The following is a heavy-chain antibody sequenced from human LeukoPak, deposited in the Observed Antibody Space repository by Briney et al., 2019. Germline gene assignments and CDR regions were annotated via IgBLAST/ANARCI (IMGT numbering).Heavy chain of an antibody. J-gene: IGHJ4*02. CDR3: ARARDSYGHHEFDY. D-gene: IGHD5-18*01. CDR1: GGTFSGYT. V-gene: IGHV1-69*02. CDR2: IIPILGIA. Sequence: SVKVSCKASGGTFSGYTISWVRQAPGQGLEWMGRIIPILGIANYAQKFQGRVTITADKSTSTAYMELSSLRSEDTAVYYCARARDSYGHHEFDYWGQGTLVTVSS.